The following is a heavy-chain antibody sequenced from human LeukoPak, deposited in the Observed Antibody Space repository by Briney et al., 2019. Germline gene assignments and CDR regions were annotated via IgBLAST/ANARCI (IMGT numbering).Heavy chain of an antibody. J-gene: IGHJ6*02. V-gene: IGHV3-66*02. CDR2: IYSGGST. CDR1: GFTVSSNY. CDR3: ARDHSDSSGYYWNYYYGMDV. D-gene: IGHD3-22*01. Sequence: GGSLRLSCVASGFTVSSNYMSWVRRAPGKGLEWVSVIYSGGSTYYADSVKGRFTISRDNSKNTLYLQMNSLRAEDTAVYYCARDHSDSSGYYWNYYYGMDVWGQGTTVTVSS.